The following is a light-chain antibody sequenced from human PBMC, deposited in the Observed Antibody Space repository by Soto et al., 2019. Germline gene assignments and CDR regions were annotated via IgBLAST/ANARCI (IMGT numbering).Light chain of an antibody. CDR3: AAWDDSLSGPM. CDR2: RNN. J-gene: IGLJ3*02. V-gene: IGLV1-47*01. Sequence: QSVPTQPPSASGTPGQRVTISCSGSSSNIGSNYVYWYQQLPGTAPKLLIYRNNQRPSGVPDRFSGSKSGTSASLAISGLRSEDEADYYCAAWDDSLSGPMFGGGTQLTVL. CDR1: SSNIGSNY.